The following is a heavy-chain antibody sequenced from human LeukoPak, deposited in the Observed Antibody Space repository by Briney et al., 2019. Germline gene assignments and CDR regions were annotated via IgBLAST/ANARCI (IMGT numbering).Heavy chain of an antibody. Sequence: GRSLRLSCAASGFTFSSYAMHWVRQAPDKGLEWVAVIPYDGSNKYYADSVKGRFTISRDNSKNTLYLQMNSLRAEDTAVYYCATGGLRTSSLYYFDYWGQGTLVTVSS. J-gene: IGHJ4*02. D-gene: IGHD3-16*01. CDR1: GFTFSSYA. CDR3: ATGGLRTSSLYYFDY. CDR2: IPYDGSNK. V-gene: IGHV3-30-3*01.